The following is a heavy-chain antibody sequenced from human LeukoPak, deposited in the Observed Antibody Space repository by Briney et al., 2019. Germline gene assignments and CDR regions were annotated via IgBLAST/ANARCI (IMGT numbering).Heavy chain of an antibody. V-gene: IGHV4-30-4*01. J-gene: IGHJ4*02. CDR2: IYYSGST. CDR3: ASWGENLTVVTPSAG. CDR1: GGSISSGDYY. D-gene: IGHD4-23*01. Sequence: SETLSIICTVSGGSISSGDYYWSWIRQPPGKGLEWIGYIYYSGSTHYNPSLESRVTISVDTSKNQFSLKLSSVTAADTAVYYCASWGENLTVVTPSAGWGQGTLVTVSS.